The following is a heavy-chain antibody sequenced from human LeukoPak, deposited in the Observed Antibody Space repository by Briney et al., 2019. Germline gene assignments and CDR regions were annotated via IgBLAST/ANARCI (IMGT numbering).Heavy chain of an antibody. CDR3: AKARDFWSGPYDY. CDR1: GFTFSSYA. Sequence: GGSLRLSCAASGFTFSSYAMSWVRQAPGKGLEWVSAISGSGGSTYYADSVKGRFTISRDNSKNTLYLQMNSLRAEGTAVYYCAKARDFWSGPYDYWGQGTLVTVSS. CDR2: ISGSGGST. J-gene: IGHJ4*02. V-gene: IGHV3-23*01. D-gene: IGHD3-3*01.